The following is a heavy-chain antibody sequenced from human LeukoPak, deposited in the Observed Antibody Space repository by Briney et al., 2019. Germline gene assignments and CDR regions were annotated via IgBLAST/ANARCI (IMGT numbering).Heavy chain of an antibody. Sequence: PSETLSLTCTVTGGSISSSSYYWGWIRQPPGKGLEWIGSICYSGSTYYNPSLKSRVTISVDTSKNQFSLKLSSVTAADTAVYYCARRGHGNSSSWYRGWARGQDWLDPWGQGTLVTVSS. CDR1: GGSISSSSYY. D-gene: IGHD6-13*01. J-gene: IGHJ5*02. V-gene: IGHV4-39*01. CDR3: ARRGHGNSSSWYRGWARGQDWLDP. CDR2: ICYSGST.